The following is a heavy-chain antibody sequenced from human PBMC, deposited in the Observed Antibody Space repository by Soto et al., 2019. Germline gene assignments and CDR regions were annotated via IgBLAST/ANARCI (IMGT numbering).Heavy chain of an antibody. Sequence: QVQLQQWGAGLLKPSETLSLTCAVYGGSFSGYYWSWIRQPPGKGLEWIGEINHSGSTNYNPSLKSRVTISVDTSKNQFSLKLSSVTAADTAVYYCARGRSVSYGDYVGYWGQGTLVTVSS. V-gene: IGHV4-34*01. J-gene: IGHJ4*02. CDR2: INHSGST. CDR3: ARGRSVSYGDYVGY. CDR1: GGSFSGYY. D-gene: IGHD4-17*01.